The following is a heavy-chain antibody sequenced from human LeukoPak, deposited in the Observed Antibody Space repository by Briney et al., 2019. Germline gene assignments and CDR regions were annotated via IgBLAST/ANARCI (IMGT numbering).Heavy chain of an antibody. Sequence: GGSLRLSCAASGFTFDDYAMHWVRQAPGKGLEWVSGISWNSGRIGYADSVKGRFTISRDNAKNSLYLQMNSLRAEDTALYYCAKDVASVTTGGFDYWGQGTLVTVSS. J-gene: IGHJ4*02. CDR3: AKDVASVTTGGFDY. V-gene: IGHV3-9*01. CDR2: ISWNSGRI. D-gene: IGHD4-17*01. CDR1: GFTFDDYA.